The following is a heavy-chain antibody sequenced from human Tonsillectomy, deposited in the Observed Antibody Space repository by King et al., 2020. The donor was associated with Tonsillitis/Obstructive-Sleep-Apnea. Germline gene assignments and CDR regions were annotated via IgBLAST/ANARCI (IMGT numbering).Heavy chain of an antibody. CDR2: ISGSGSST. D-gene: IGHD6-19*01. CDR3: AKDRYSSGWYSFDY. Sequence: VQLVESGGGLVQPGGSLRVSCAASGFTFSSYAMSWVRQAPGKGLEWVSAISGSGSSTYYADSVKGRFTISRDNAKNTLDLQMNSLGAEDTAVYYCAKDRYSSGWYSFDYWGPGTLVTVSS. J-gene: IGHJ4*02. V-gene: IGHV3-23*04. CDR1: GFTFSSYA.